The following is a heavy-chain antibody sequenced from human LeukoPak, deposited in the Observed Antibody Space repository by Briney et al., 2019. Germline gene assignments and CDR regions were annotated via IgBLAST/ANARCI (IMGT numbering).Heavy chain of an antibody. Sequence: SETLSLTCTVSGGSISSGGYYWSWIWQPPGKGLEWIGYIYHSGSTYYNPSLKSRVTISVDRSKNQFSLKLSSVTAADTAVYYCARASPYFEDSSSSSLFDYWGQGTLVTVSS. V-gene: IGHV4-30-2*01. CDR2: IYHSGST. CDR1: GGSISSGGYY. CDR3: ARASPYFEDSSSSSLFDY. J-gene: IGHJ4*02. D-gene: IGHD6-6*01.